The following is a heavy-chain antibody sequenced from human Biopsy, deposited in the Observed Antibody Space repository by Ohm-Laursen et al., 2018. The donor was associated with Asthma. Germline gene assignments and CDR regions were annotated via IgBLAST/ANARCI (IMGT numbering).Heavy chain of an antibody. CDR3: ARTYYDFLTGRVNDAFAI. J-gene: IGHJ3*02. CDR2: ISAYNGNT. CDR1: GYTFTSYG. D-gene: IGHD3-9*01. V-gene: IGHV1-18*04. Sequence: SVKVSCKASGYTFTSYGISWVRQAPGQGLEWMGWISAYNGNTNYAQKLQGRVTMTTDTSTSTAYMDLSSLRSEDTAVYYCARTYYDFLTGRVNDAFAIWGQGTMVTVSS.